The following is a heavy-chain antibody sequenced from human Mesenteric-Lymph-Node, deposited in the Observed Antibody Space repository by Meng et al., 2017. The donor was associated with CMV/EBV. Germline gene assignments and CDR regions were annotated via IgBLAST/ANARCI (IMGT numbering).Heavy chain of an antibody. D-gene: IGHD3-10*01. CDR3: ASLLFNRPDP. J-gene: IGHJ5*02. CDR1: GFTCSRYS. CDR2: ISSSSSYI. Sequence: LSCAASGFTCSRYSMNWVRQAPGKGLEWVSSISSSSSYIYYADSVKGRFTISRDNAKNSLYLQMNSLRAEDTAVYYCASLLFNRPDPWGQGTLVTVSS. V-gene: IGHV3-21*01.